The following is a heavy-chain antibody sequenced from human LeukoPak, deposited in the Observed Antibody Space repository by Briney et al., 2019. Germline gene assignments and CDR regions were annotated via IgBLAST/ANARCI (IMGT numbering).Heavy chain of an antibody. CDR2: IYYSGST. J-gene: IGHJ4*02. V-gene: IGHV4-30-4*01. D-gene: IGHD3-22*01. CDR1: GGSISSGDYY. Sequence: SETLSLTCTASGGSISSGDYYWSWIRQPPGKGLEWIGYIYYSGSTYYNPSLKSRVTISVDTSKNQFSLKLSSVTAADTAVYYCARIHYYDSSGYYYKPLYYFDYWGQGTLVTVSS. CDR3: ARIHYYDSSGYYYKPLYYFDY.